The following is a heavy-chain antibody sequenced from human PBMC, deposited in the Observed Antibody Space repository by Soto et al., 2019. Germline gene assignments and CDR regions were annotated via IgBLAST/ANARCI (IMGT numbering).Heavy chain of an antibody. CDR3: ARRLFGSGWTLDS. Sequence: PSETLSLTCDVSGASIPTYYWGWIRQAPGKGLEWIGNVYHTGTTDYNSSLKSRVTISVDTSKNQFSLNMNSVTAADTAVYYCARRLFGSGWTLDSWGQGALVTVSS. D-gene: IGHD6-19*01. CDR1: GASIPTYY. J-gene: IGHJ4*02. V-gene: IGHV4-59*01. CDR2: VYHTGTT.